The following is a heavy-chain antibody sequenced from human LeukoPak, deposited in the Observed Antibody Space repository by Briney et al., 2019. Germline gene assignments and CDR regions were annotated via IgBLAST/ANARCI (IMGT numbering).Heavy chain of an antibody. V-gene: IGHV3-23*01. CDR2: TSGSGGSA. CDR1: GFTFDTYA. Sequence: PGGSLRLSCAASGFTFDTYAMSWVRQAPGKGLEWVSGTSGSGGSAYYADSVRGRFTISRDNSKNTLYLQMNSLRAEDTAVYYCAKGDYGSGSYYGRDFDYWGQGTLVTVSS. J-gene: IGHJ4*02. D-gene: IGHD3-10*01. CDR3: AKGDYGSGSYYGRDFDY.